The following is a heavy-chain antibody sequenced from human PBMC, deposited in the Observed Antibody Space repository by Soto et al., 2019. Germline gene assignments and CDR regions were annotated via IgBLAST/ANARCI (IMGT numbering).Heavy chain of an antibody. V-gene: IGHV1-18*04. CDR1: VFTSSG. CDR3: AREGILGPFDAYDL. CDR2: ISTHNGNT. J-gene: IGHJ3*01. D-gene: IGHD3-3*01. Sequence: QVQLVQSGAEVKKPGASVKVSCKASVFTSSGISWVRQAPGQGLEWMGWISTHNGNTIYAQKFQGRVIMTIDTSTNTVYMELRSLRSDDTAIYFCAREGILGPFDAYDLWGQGTMVSVSS.